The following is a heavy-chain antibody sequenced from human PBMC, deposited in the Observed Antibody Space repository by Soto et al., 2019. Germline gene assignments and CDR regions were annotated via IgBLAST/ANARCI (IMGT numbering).Heavy chain of an antibody. CDR2: ISWNSGSI. V-gene: IGHV3-9*01. J-gene: IGHJ4*02. CDR3: AKDISLTDTYYFDY. Sequence: GGSLRLSCAASGFTFDDYAMHWVRQAPGKGLEWVSGISWNSGSIGYADSVKGRFTISRDNAKNSLYLQMNSLRAEDTALYYCAKDISLTDTYYFDYWGQGTLVTVSS. CDR1: GFTFDDYA.